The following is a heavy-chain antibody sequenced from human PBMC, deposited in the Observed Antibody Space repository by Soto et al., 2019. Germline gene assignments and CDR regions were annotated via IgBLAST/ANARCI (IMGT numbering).Heavy chain of an antibody. CDR3: ASWLKGPDIGNYYYGMDV. CDR1: GGAFSDYA. CDR2: IMPIFRAP. Sequence: QVQLVQSGAEVKKPGSSVKVSCKASGGAFSDYAFSWVLQAPGQGLEWLGGIMPIFRAPDYAQKFQGRVTITADEFTRTAYMEMNSLRSEDTAVYYCASWLKGPDIGNYYYGMDVWGQGTTVTVS. J-gene: IGHJ6*02. D-gene: IGHD2-15*01. V-gene: IGHV1-69*12.